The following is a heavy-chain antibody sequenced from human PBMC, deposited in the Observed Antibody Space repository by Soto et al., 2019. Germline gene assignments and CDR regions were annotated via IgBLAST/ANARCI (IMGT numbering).Heavy chain of an antibody. J-gene: IGHJ6*02. CDR1: GFTFSSYW. V-gene: IGHV3-7*01. Sequence: EVQLVESGGGLVQPGGSLRLSCVDSGFTFSSYWMSWVRQAPVKGLEWVGNIKQDGSEENYVDSVKGRFTISRDNAKNSMYLQMNRLRVEDTAGYYCARIAASGRGWDVWGQGTTVVVSS. D-gene: IGHD6-13*01. CDR2: IKQDGSEE. CDR3: ARIAASGRGWDV.